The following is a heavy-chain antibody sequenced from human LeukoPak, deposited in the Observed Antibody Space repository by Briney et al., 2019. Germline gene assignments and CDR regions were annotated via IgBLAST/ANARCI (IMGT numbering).Heavy chain of an antibody. CDR2: IYYSGST. Sequence: SETLSLTCTVSGGSISGTYYWSWIRQPPGKGLEWIGYIYYSGSTNYNPSLKSRVTMSVDTSKNQFSLKLSSVTAADTAVYYCARDRAFSDILTGYPAPYYYYGMDVWGQGTTVTVSS. D-gene: IGHD3-9*01. J-gene: IGHJ6*02. V-gene: IGHV4-59*12. CDR3: ARDRAFSDILTGYPAPYYYYGMDV. CDR1: GGSISGTYY.